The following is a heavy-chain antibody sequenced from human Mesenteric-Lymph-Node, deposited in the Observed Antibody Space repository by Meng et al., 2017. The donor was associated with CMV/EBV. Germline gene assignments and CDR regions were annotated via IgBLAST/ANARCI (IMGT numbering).Heavy chain of an antibody. V-gene: IGHV3-66*01. D-gene: IGHD3-10*01. CDR1: GFNVRDKY. J-gene: IGHJ4*02. Sequence: GDLGGAGGGLVQPGGSLGLSWAASGFNVRDKYMSWVRQAPGKGLEWVCIIYRGDNTYYIDSVKDRFTVSRDNSKNTMYLQMNSLRVEDTAVYYCTGDSVSNPNLDYWGQGTLVTVSS. CDR3: TGDSVSNPNLDY. CDR2: IYRGDNT.